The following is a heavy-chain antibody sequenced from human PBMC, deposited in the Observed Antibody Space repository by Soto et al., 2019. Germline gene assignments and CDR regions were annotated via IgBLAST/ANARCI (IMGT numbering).Heavy chain of an antibody. CDR3: ARLAVTRTTDN. J-gene: IGHJ4*02. Sequence: QLQLQESGPGLVKPSETLSLTCTVSGGSISSGSYYWGWIRQPPGKGLEWIGSINYSGSTYYIPSLKSRVTIFVDTSNKQFAPKLTSVTAADTAVYYCARLAVTRTTDNWGQGTRVTVSS. CDR1: GGSISSGSYY. CDR2: INYSGST. D-gene: IGHD4-17*01. V-gene: IGHV4-39*01.